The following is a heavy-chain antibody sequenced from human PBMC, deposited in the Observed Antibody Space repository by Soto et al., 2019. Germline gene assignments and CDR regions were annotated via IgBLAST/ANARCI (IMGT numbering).Heavy chain of an antibody. CDR1: GGTFSSYA. J-gene: IGHJ3*02. CDR3: ARDTTYCGGDCQADAFDI. Sequence: QVQLVQSGAEVKKPGSSVKVSCKASGGTFSSYAISWVRQAPGQGLEWMGGIIPIFGTANYAQKFQGRVTITADESTSTAYMELSSRRSEDTAVYYCARDTTYCGGDCQADAFDIWGQGTMVTVSS. V-gene: IGHV1-69*01. D-gene: IGHD2-21*02. CDR2: IIPIFGTA.